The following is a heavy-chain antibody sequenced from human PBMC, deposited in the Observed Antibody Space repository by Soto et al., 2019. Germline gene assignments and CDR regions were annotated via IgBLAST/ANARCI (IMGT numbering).Heavy chain of an antibody. V-gene: IGHV5-51*01. CDR3: ARGGVSTRTFDY. D-gene: IGHD3-3*01. Sequence: GESLKISCQGSGYNFAGYWIAWGRQMPGKGLELMGIIHPSDSYTRYRPSFKGQVTISADKSISSAYLQWSSLRASDTAMYYCARGGVSTRTFDYWGQGIPVTVS. CDR1: GYNFAGYW. CDR2: IHPSDSYT. J-gene: IGHJ4*02.